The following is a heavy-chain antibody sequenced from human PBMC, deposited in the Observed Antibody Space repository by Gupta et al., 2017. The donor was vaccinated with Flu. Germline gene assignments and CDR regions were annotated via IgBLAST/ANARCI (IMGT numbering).Heavy chain of an antibody. V-gene: IGHV4-34*01. Sequence: NYNPSLKSRVTISVDTSKNQFSLKLSSVTAADTAVYYCASSSNFAADYWGQGTLVTVSS. CDR3: ASSSNFAADY. D-gene: IGHD6-6*01. J-gene: IGHJ4*02.